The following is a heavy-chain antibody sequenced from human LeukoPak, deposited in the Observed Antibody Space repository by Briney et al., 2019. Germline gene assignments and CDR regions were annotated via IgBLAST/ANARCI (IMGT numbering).Heavy chain of an antibody. V-gene: IGHV4-30-2*01. D-gene: IGHD3-16*01. J-gene: IGHJ4*02. CDR3: ATQEGADGRFDY. CDR2: IYRSGST. CDR1: GGSISSGGYY. Sequence: SETLSLTCTVSGGSISSGGYYWSWIRQPPGKGLEWIGYIYRSGSTYYNPSLKSRVTISVDRSKNQFSLKLSSVTAADTAVYYCATQEGADGRFDYWGQGTLVTVSS.